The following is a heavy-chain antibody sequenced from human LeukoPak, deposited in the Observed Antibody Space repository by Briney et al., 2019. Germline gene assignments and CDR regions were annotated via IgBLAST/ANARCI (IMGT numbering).Heavy chain of an antibody. J-gene: IGHJ4*02. V-gene: IGHV4-59*01. CDR1: GGSISSYY. CDR3: ASYLSSGSLDY. CDR2: ISYSGST. D-gene: IGHD1-26*01. Sequence: KPAETLSLTCTVSGGSISSYYWSWIRQPPGKGLEWIGYISYSGSTNYNPSLKSRVTISVDTSKNQYPLELSYVTAVDTAVCYWASYLSSGSLDYWGPGTLVTVSS.